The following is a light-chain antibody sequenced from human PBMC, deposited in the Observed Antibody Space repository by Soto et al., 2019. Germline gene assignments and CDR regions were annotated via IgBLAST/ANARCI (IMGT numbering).Light chain of an antibody. CDR3: QQYNSYPWT. Sequence: DIQMTQSPSTLSASVGDRVTITCRASQSISSWLAWYQQKPGKAPKLLIYDASSLESGVPSRFSGSGSGTEFTLTNSSLQPDGFATYYCQQYNSYPWTFGQGTKVEIK. CDR2: DAS. CDR1: QSISSW. J-gene: IGKJ1*01. V-gene: IGKV1-5*01.